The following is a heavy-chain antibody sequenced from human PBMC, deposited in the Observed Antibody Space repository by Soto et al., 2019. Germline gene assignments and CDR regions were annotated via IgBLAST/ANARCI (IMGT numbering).Heavy chain of an antibody. D-gene: IGHD6-19*01. V-gene: IGHV1-3*01. J-gene: IGHJ4*02. CDR3: ARVQGGGWPPYDY. CDR1: GYTFTSYA. Sequence: QVQLVQSGAEVKKPGASVKVSCKASGYTFTSYAMHWVRQAPGQRLEWMGWINAGNGNTKYSQKFQGRVTITRDTSASTAYMELSSLRSEDTAVYYCARVQGGGWPPYDYWGQGTLVTVSS. CDR2: INAGNGNT.